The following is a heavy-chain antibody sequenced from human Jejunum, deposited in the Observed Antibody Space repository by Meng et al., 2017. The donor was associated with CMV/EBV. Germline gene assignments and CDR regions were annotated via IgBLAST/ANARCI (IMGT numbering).Heavy chain of an antibody. CDR3: ARVGTYYDFSIAQGGYSFDY. Sequence: DHDWPWIRQPPGKGLEWIGYSYCTGTTNYTPSLKRRLTISVDTSKKQFSLKLSSVTAADTALYYCARVGTYYDFSIAQGGYSFDYWGQGMLVTVSS. CDR1: DHD. J-gene: IGHJ4*02. CDR2: SYCTGTT. D-gene: IGHD3-3*01. V-gene: IGHV4-30-4*01.